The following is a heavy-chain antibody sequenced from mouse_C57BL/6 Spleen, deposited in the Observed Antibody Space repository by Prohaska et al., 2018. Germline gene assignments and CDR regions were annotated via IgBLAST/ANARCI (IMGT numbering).Heavy chain of an antibody. CDR2: IYPGSGNT. V-gene: IGHV1-66*01. Sequence: GKPGASVKISCKASGYSFTSYYIHWVKQRPGQGLEWIGWIYPGSGNTKYNEKFKGKATLTADTSSSTAYMQLSSLTSEDSAVYYCARGGNYLNYYARDYWGQGTSVTVSS. J-gene: IGHJ4*01. CDR3: ARGGNYLNYYARDY. CDR1: GYSFTSYY. D-gene: IGHD2-1*01.